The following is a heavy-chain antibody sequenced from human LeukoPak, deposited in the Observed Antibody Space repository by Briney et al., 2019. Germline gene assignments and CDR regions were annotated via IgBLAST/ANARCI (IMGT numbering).Heavy chain of an antibody. V-gene: IGHV3-15*01. D-gene: IGHD3-16*01. CDR2: IKSKTDGGTT. CDR3: TRDRFYVWFDP. J-gene: IGHJ5*02. CDR1: GLLFGDYA. Sequence: GGSLRLSCTASGLLFGDYAMTWVRQAPGKGLEWVGRIKSKTDGGTTDYAAPVKGRFTISRDDSKNTLYLQMNSLKTEDTAVYYCTRDRFYVWFDPWGQGTLVTVSS.